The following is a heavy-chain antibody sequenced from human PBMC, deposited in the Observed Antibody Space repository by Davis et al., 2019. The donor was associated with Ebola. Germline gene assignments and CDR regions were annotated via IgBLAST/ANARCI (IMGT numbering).Heavy chain of an antibody. D-gene: IGHD3-16*02. CDR2: IYYSGST. V-gene: IGHV4-39*01. Sequence: MPSETLSLTCTVSGGSISSSSYYWGWIRQPPGKGLEWIGSIYYSGSTYYNPSLKSRVTISVDTSKNQFSLKLSSVTAADTAVYYCARVSLGDYVWGSYRFPSQVAFDIWGQGTMVTVSS. CDR1: GGSISSSSYY. CDR3: ARVSLGDYVWGSYRFPSQVAFDI. J-gene: IGHJ3*02.